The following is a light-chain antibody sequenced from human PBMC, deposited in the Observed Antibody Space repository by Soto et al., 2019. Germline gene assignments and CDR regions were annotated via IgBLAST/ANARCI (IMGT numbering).Light chain of an antibody. V-gene: IGKV3-15*01. J-gene: IGKJ1*01. CDR2: GAS. CDR1: QSVSSK. CDR3: QQYNNWPKT. Sequence: EIVMTQSPATLSVSPGERATLSCRASQSVSSKLAWYQQKPGQAPRLLISGASTRATGFPARFSGSGSGTEFTLTISSLQSEDFAVYYCQQYNNWPKTFGQGTKVDIK.